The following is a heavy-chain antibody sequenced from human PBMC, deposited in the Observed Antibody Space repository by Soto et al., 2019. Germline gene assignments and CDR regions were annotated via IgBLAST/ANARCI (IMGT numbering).Heavy chain of an antibody. V-gene: IGHV5-51*01. Sequence: GESLKISCEGSGYTFTNYWIACLRLMPGKALEWMGIIYPGDSDTTYSPSFEGQVTISADKSISTTSLQWSSLKASDTAIYYCARLLPYYYYYNGMDVWGQGTTVTVSS. J-gene: IGHJ6*02. CDR3: ARLLPYYYYYNGMDV. CDR1: GYTFTNYW. CDR2: IYPGDSDT. D-gene: IGHD3-10*01.